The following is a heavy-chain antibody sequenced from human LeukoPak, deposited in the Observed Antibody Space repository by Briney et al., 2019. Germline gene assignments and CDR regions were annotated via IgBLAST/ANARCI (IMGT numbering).Heavy chain of an antibody. CDR3: ASDVTVAAVRMAFDV. CDR2: IVPILGVA. J-gene: IGHJ3*01. D-gene: IGHD2-15*01. V-gene: IGHV1-69*04. Sequence: ASVKVSCKASGGIFTNYAFSWVRQAPGQGLEWMGRIVPILGVAIYPQKFQDRVTIAADKSTSTAYMEVTSLTSDDTAMYYCASDVTVAAVRMAFDVWAEGRWSLSLQ. CDR1: GGIFTNYA.